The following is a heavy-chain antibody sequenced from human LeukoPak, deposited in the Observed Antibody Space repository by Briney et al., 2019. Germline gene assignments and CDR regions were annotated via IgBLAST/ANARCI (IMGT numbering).Heavy chain of an antibody. Sequence: PSETLSLTCTVSGGSISSYYWSWIRQPPGKGLEWIGYIYYSGSTNYNPSLKSRVTISVDTSKNQFSLKLSSVTAADTAVYYCARDREQQLVMSSNWFDPWGQGTLVTVSS. D-gene: IGHD6-13*01. CDR2: IYYSGST. CDR3: ARDREQQLVMSSNWFDP. J-gene: IGHJ5*02. CDR1: GGSISSYY. V-gene: IGHV4-59*01.